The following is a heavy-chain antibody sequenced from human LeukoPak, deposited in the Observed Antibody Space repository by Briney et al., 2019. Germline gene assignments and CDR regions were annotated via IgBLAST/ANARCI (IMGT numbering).Heavy chain of an antibody. CDR1: GGSFSGYY. D-gene: IGHD3-3*01. CDR2: INHSGST. V-gene: IGHV4-34*01. CDR3: ARDRIPDYDFWSGYQYYFDY. Sequence: SETLSLTCAVYGGSFSGYYWSWIRQPPGKGLEWIGEINHSGSTNYNPSLKSRVTISVDTSKNQFSLKLSSVTAADTAVYYCARDRIPDYDFWSGYQYYFDYWGQGTLVTVSS. J-gene: IGHJ4*02.